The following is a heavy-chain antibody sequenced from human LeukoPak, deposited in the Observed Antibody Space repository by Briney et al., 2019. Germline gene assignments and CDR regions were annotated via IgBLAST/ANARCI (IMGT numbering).Heavy chain of an antibody. Sequence: GGSLRLSCAASGFTFSSYTMSWVRQAPGKGLEWVSAISGSGGSTYYADSVKGRFTISRDNSKNTLYLQMNSLRAEDTAVYYCVTPSGICSSTSCPGVWWGQGTLVTVSS. V-gene: IGHV3-23*01. J-gene: IGHJ4*02. CDR3: VTPSGICSSTSCPGVW. CDR1: GFTFSSYT. CDR2: ISGSGGST. D-gene: IGHD2-2*01.